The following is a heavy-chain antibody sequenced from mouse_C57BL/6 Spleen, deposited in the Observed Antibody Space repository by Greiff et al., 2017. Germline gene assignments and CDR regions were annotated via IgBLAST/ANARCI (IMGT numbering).Heavy chain of an antibody. CDR3: YGYDEGYYFDY. CDR2: IYPGDGDT. J-gene: IGHJ2*01. Sequence: VQLQESGPELVKPGASVKISCKASGYAFSSSWMNWVKQRPGKGLEWIGRIYPGDGDTNYNGKFKGKATLTADKSSSTAYMQLSSLTSEDSAVYFCYGYDEGYYFDYWGQGTTLTVSS. V-gene: IGHV1-82*01. CDR1: GYAFSSSW. D-gene: IGHD2-2*01.